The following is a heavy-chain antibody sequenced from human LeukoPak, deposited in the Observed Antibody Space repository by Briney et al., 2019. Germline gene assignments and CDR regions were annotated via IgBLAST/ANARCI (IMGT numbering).Heavy chain of an antibody. D-gene: IGHD6-19*01. CDR3: ASSGWYFDY. J-gene: IGHJ4*02. Sequence: SETLSLTCTVSGGSISSGGYYWSWIRQPPGKGLEWIGEINHSGSTNYNPSLKSRVTISVDTSKNQFSLKLSSVTAADTAVYYCASSGWYFDYWGQGTLVTVSS. V-gene: IGHV4-39*07. CDR2: INHSGST. CDR1: GGSISSGGYY.